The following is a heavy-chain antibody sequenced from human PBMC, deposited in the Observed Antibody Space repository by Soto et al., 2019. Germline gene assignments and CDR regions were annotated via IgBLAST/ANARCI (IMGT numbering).Heavy chain of an antibody. J-gene: IGHJ5*02. CDR3: ARGPRITMIVVVISEFDP. Sequence: GASVKVSCKASGYTFTSYYMHWVRQAPGQGLEWMGIINPSGGSTSYAQKFQGRVTMTRDTSTSTVYMELSSLRSEDTAVYYCARGPRITMIVVVISEFDPRGQGTLVTVSS. V-gene: IGHV1-46*03. CDR1: GYTFTSYY. D-gene: IGHD3-22*01. CDR2: INPSGGST.